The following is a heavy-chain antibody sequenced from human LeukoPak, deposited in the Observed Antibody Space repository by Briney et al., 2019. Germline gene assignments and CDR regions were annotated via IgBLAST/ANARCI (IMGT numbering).Heavy chain of an antibody. CDR2: ISSSGNTI. V-gene: IGHV3-11*01. Sequence: GGSLRLSCAASGSTFSDYYMSWIRQAPGKGLEWVSYISSSGNTIFYADSVKGRFTLSRDNAKNSLYLQMDSLRAEDTAVYYCARVQPHYYDSSGYPPDYWGQGTLVTVSS. D-gene: IGHD3-22*01. CDR3: ARVQPHYYDSSGYPPDY. CDR1: GSTFSDYY. J-gene: IGHJ4*02.